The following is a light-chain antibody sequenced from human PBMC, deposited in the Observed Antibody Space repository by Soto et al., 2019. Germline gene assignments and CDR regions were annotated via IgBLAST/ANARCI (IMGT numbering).Light chain of an antibody. Sequence: EIVMTQSPATLSVSPGERATLSCRASQSVSSSLAWYQRKPGQAPRFLISGASTRATGIPARFSGSGSGTEFTLTISSLQSEDFAVYYCQQYNYWPGTFGQGTKVEIK. CDR2: GAS. V-gene: IGKV3-15*01. CDR3: QQYNYWPGT. CDR1: QSVSSS. J-gene: IGKJ1*01.